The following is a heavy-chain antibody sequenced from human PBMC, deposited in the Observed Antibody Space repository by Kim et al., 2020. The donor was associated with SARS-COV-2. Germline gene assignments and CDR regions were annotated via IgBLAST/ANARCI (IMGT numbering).Heavy chain of an antibody. CDR2: IYYSGST. Sequence: SETLSLTCTVSSGSINSYYWNWIRQPPGKGLDWIGYIYYSGSTNYNPSLKSRVSISVDTSKSQFSLKLSSVTAADTAIYYCARESSSSSSYSFDSWGQGTLVTVSS. CDR3: ARESSSSSSYSFDS. J-gene: IGHJ4*02. CDR1: SGSINSYY. D-gene: IGHD6-6*01. V-gene: IGHV4-59*01.